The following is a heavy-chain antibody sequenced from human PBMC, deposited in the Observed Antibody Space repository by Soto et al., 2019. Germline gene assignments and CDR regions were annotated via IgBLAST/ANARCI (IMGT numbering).Heavy chain of an antibody. D-gene: IGHD3-10*01. CDR2: IYHSGST. J-gene: IGHJ4*02. CDR1: GGSISSGGYS. CDR3: ARRATASGSGLDY. V-gene: IGHV4-30-2*03. Sequence: SETLSLTCAVSGGSISSGGYSWSWIRQPPGEGLEWIGYIYHSGSTYYNPSLKTRVTISVDTSKNQFSLRLSSVTAADTAVYYCARRATASGSGLDYWGQGTLVTVSS.